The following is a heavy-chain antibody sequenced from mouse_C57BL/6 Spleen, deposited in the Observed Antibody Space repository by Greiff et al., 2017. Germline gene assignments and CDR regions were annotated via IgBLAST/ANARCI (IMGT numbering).Heavy chain of an antibody. J-gene: IGHJ1*03. Sequence: QVHVKQPGTELVKPGASVKLSCKASGYTFTSYWMHWVKQRPGQGLEWIGNINPSNGGTNYNEKFKSKATLTVDKSSSTAYMQLSSLTSEDSAVYYCASLYYYGSPYWYFDVWGTGTTVTVSS. CDR1: GYTFTSYW. CDR2: INPSNGGT. D-gene: IGHD1-1*01. V-gene: IGHV1-53*01. CDR3: ASLYYYGSPYWYFDV.